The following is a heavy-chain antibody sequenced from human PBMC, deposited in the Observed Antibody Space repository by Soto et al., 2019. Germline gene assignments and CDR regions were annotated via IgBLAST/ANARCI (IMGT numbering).Heavy chain of an antibody. CDR2: IIPILGIA. Sequence: QVQLVQSGAEVKKPGSSVKVSCKASGGTFSSYTISWVRQAPGQGLEWMGRIIPILGIANYAQKFQGRVTITADKSTSTAYMELSSLRSEDTAVYYCASFTTAYYYYDGMDVWGQGTTVTVSS. CDR3: ASFTTAYYYYDGMDV. D-gene: IGHD2-21*02. V-gene: IGHV1-69*02. CDR1: GGTFSSYT. J-gene: IGHJ6*02.